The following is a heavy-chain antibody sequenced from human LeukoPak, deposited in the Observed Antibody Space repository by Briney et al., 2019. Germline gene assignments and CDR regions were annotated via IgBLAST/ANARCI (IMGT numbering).Heavy chain of an antibody. V-gene: IGHV4-34*01. CDR3: ARARRYDFWSGTRDYYYGMDV. CDR1: GGSFSGYY. J-gene: IGHJ6*02. D-gene: IGHD3-3*01. Sequence: SETLSLTCAVYGGSFSGYYWSWIRQPPVKGLEWIGEINHSGSTNYNPSLKSRVTISVDTSKNQFSLKLSSVTAADTAVYYCARARRYDFWSGTRDYYYGMDVWGQGTTVTVSS. CDR2: INHSGST.